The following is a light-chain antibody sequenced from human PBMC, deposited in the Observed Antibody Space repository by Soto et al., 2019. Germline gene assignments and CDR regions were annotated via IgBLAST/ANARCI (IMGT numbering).Light chain of an antibody. Sequence: EIVMTQSPATLSVSPGERATLSCRASQSVSSDLAWYQQKPGQAPRLLIYGASTRATRIPARFSGSGSGTEFTLTISSLQSEDFAVYYCQQYNNWPPWTFGHGTKVEIK. CDR3: QQYNNWPPWT. J-gene: IGKJ1*01. V-gene: IGKV3-15*01. CDR1: QSVSSD. CDR2: GAS.